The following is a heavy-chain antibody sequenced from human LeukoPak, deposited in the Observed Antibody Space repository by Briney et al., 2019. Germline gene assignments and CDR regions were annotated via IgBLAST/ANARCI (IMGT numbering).Heavy chain of an antibody. CDR2: IYYSGST. CDR3: ARHWETSSWYVDY. J-gene: IGHJ4*02. Sequence: SETLSLTCTVSGGSISSYYWSWIRQPPGKGLEWIGYIYYSGSTNYNPSLKSRVTISVDTSKNQLSLKLSSVTAEDTAVYYCARHWETSSWYVDYWGQGTLVTVSS. V-gene: IGHV4-59*08. D-gene: IGHD6-13*01. CDR1: GGSISSYY.